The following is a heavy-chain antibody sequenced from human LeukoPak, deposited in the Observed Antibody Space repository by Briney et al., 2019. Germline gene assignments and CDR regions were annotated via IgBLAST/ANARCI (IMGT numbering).Heavy chain of an antibody. D-gene: IGHD3-3*01. Sequence: PGGSLRLSCAASGFTFSSYAMSWVRQAPGKGLEWVSAISGSGGSTYYADSVKGRFTISRDNSKNTLYLQMNSLRAEDTAVYYCAKQLRRLTIFGGAFDYWGQGTLVTVSS. CDR3: AKQLRRLTIFGGAFDY. J-gene: IGHJ4*02. CDR2: ISGSGGST. CDR1: GFTFSSYA. V-gene: IGHV3-23*01.